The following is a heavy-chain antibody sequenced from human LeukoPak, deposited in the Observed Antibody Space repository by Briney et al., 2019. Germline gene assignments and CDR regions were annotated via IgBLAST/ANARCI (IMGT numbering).Heavy chain of an antibody. CDR1: GFTFSSYA. CDR3: AKDPPGLGDYYDGSGYYRDY. D-gene: IGHD3-22*01. Sequence: GGSLRLSCAASGFTFSSYAMSWVRQAPGKGLEWVSAISGSGGSTYYADSVKGRFTISRDNSKNTLYLQMNSLRAEDTAVYYCAKDPPGLGDYYDGSGYYRDYWGQGTLVTVSS. V-gene: IGHV3-23*01. CDR2: ISGSGGST. J-gene: IGHJ4*02.